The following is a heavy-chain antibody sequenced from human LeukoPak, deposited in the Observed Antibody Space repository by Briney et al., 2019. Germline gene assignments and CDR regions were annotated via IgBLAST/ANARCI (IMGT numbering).Heavy chain of an antibody. CDR2: ISWNSGRI. Sequence: GRSLRLSCAASGFTFDDYAMHWVRQAPGKGLEWVSGISWNSGRIGYADSVKGRFTISRDNAKNSLYLQMNSLRAEDTASYYCARAETTGIQVWLPVHNWGQGTLVTVSS. J-gene: IGHJ4*02. CDR1: GFTFDDYA. V-gene: IGHV3-9*01. D-gene: IGHD5-18*01. CDR3: ARAETTGIQVWLPVHN.